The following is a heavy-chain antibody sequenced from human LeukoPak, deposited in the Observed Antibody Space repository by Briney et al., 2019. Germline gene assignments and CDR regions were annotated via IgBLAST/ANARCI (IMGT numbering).Heavy chain of an antibody. D-gene: IGHD6-13*01. CDR1: GFTFSSYA. V-gene: IGHV3-23*01. CDR2: ISGTDGST. CDR3: AKDALEYSRTWYGTNFDY. Sequence: GGSLRLSCAASGFTFSSYAMSWVRQAPGKGLEWVSGISGTDGSTYYADSVKGRFTISRVNSKNTLYLQMNSLRAEDTAVYYCAKDALEYSRTWYGTNFDYWGQGTLVTVSS. J-gene: IGHJ4*02.